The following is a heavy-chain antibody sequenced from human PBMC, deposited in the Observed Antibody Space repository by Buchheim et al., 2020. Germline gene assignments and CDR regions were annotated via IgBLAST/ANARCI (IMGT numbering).Heavy chain of an antibody. CDR3: ARGISSGTYWYAFDM. D-gene: IGHD1-26*01. J-gene: IGHJ3*02. CDR1: GYTFTNYA. V-gene: IGHV1-3*01. Sequence: QVQHVQSGAEVKKPGASVKVSCKASGYTFTNYAMHWVRQAPGQRPEWMGWIIAGNGNTKYSQRFEDRVTITRDTSTSTAYLELSSLTSEDTAVYYCARGISSGTYWYAFDMWGQGT. CDR2: IIAGNGNT.